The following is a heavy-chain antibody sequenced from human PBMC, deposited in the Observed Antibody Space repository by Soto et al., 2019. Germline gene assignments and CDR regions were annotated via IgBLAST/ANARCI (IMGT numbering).Heavy chain of an antibody. J-gene: IGHJ6*02. CDR1: GGTFSSYA. V-gene: IGHV1-69*01. D-gene: IGHD4-17*01. CDR3: ARVVKDYGDDGFDFYYYGMDV. CDR2: IIPIFGTA. Sequence: QVQLVQSGAEVKKPGSSVKVSSKASGGTFSSYAISWVRQAPGQGLEWMGGIIPIFGTANYAQKFQGRVTITADESTSTAYMELSSLRSEDTAVYYCARVVKDYGDDGFDFYYYGMDVWGQGTTVTVSS.